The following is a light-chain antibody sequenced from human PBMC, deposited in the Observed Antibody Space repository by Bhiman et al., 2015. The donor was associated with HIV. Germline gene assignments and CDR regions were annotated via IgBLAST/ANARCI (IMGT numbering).Light chain of an antibody. CDR1: SGSIASNY. J-gene: IGLJ3*02. CDR3: QSQRV. V-gene: IGLV6-57*01. Sequence: NFMLTQPHSVSESPGRPVTISCTRSSGSIASNYVQWYQQRPGSSPTIVIYEDNQRPSEVSDRFTGSIDRSSNSASLTISGLKTEDEADYYCQSQRVFGGGT. CDR2: EDN.